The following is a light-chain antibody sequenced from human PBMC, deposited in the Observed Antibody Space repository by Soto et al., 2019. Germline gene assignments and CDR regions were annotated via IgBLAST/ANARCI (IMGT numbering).Light chain of an antibody. CDR1: SSNIGARYD. J-gene: IGLJ3*02. CDR3: QSYDSSLSGWV. V-gene: IGLV1-40*01. CDR2: GNT. Sequence: QSVLTQPPSVPGAPGQRVTISCTGSSSNIGARYDVHWYQQLPGTAPKLLIYGNTNRPSGVPDRFSGSKSGTSASLAIIGLQAEDEADYYCQSYDSSLSGWVFGGGTKLTVL.